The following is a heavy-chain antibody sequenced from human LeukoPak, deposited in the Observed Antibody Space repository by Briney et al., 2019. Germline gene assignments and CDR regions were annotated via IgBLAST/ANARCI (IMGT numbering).Heavy chain of an antibody. Sequence: GSLRLSCAASGFTFSDYYWSWIRQPPGKGLEWIGYIYYSGSTNYNPSLKSRVTISVDTSKNQFSLKLSSVTAADTAVYYCARERGRIVGATVAFDIWGQGTMVTVSS. D-gene: IGHD1-26*01. J-gene: IGHJ3*02. CDR1: GFTFSDYY. V-gene: IGHV4-59*01. CDR2: IYYSGST. CDR3: ARERGRIVGATVAFDI.